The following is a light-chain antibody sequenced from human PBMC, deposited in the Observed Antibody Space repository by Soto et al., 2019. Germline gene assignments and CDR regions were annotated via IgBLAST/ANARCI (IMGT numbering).Light chain of an antibody. CDR2: GAS. CDR1: QTFSSSF. J-gene: IGKJ1*01. CDR3: HQFASSLM. V-gene: IGKV3-20*01. Sequence: EIVLTQSPGTLSLSPGERATLSCRASQTFSSSFFAWYQQKPGQAPRLLIYGASTRATGIPDRFSGSASGTDFTLTISRLEPEDFAVYFCHQFASSLMFGQGTKVEIK.